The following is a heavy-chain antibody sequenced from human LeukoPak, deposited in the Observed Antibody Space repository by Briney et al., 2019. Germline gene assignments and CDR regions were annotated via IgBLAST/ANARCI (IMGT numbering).Heavy chain of an antibody. CDR3: ARAGLWWEFDWSYYFDY. CDR2: TYYRSKWYN. D-gene: IGHD1-26*01. J-gene: IGHJ4*02. CDR1: GDSVSSNSAA. Sequence: SQTLSLTCAISGDSVSSNSAAWNWIRQSPSRGLEWLGRTYYRSKWYNDYAVSVKSRITINPDTSKNQFSLQPNSVTPEDTAVYYCARAGLWWEFDWSYYFDYWGQGTLVTVSS. V-gene: IGHV6-1*01.